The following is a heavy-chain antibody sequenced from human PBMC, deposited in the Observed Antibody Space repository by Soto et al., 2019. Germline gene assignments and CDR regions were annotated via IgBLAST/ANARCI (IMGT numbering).Heavy chain of an antibody. CDR1: GGSISSGDYY. CDR3: ARDLGDILTGHSTVGWFDP. J-gene: IGHJ5*02. D-gene: IGHD3-9*01. CDR2: IYYSGST. Sequence: NPSETLSLTCTVSGGSISSGDYYWSWIRQPPGKGLEWIGYIYYSGSTYYNPSLKSRVTISVDTSKNQFSLKLSSVTAADTAVYYCARDLGDILTGHSTVGWFDPWGQGTLVTVSS. V-gene: IGHV4-30-4*01.